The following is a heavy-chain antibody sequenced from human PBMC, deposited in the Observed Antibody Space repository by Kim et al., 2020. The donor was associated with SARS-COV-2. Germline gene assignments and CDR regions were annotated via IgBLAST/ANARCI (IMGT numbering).Heavy chain of an antibody. J-gene: IGHJ6*02. CDR2: IYYSGST. V-gene: IGHV4-39*01. Sequence: SETLSLTCTVSGGSISSSSYYWGWIRQPPGKGLEWIGSIYYSGSTYYNPSLKSRVTISVDTSKNQFSLKLSSVTAADTAVYYCASGGGYCSSTSCYVRGYYYYYYGMDVWGQGTTVTVSS. D-gene: IGHD2-2*01. CDR3: ASGGGYCSSTSCYVRGYYYYYYGMDV. CDR1: GGSISSSSYY.